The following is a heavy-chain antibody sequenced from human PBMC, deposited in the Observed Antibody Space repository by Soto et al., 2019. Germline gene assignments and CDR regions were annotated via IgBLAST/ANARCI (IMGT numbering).Heavy chain of an antibody. V-gene: IGHV1-69*12. CDR1: GGTFSDYA. D-gene: IGHD6-19*01. Sequence: QVQLVQSGAVVKKPGASVKFSCKASGGTFSDYAFSWWRQAPGHWLEWFGGIMPSFGRAYYAQRFRGRVTLSAEETTSTAHKELSSLRSKDTAVYSCATWMKEAGICAYKYNCMDARCPGST. J-gene: IGHJ6*02. CDR2: IMPSFGRA. CDR3: ATWMKEAGICAYKYNCMDA.